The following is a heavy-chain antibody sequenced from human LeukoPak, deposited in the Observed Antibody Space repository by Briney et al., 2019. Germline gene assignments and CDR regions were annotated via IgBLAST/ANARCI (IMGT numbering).Heavy chain of an antibody. D-gene: IGHD6-19*01. J-gene: IGHJ3*02. Sequence: SETLSLTCTVSGGSISSGGYYWSWIRQPPGKGLEWIGYIYHSGSTYYNPSLKSRVTISVDRSKNQFSLKLSSVTAADTAVYYCASLDDSRLEAFDIWGQGTMVTVSS. CDR3: ASLDDSRLEAFDI. CDR1: GGSISSGGYY. V-gene: IGHV4-30-2*01. CDR2: IYHSGST.